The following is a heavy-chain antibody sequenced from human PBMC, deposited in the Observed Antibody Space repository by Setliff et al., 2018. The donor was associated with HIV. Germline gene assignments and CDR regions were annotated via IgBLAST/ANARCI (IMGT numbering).Heavy chain of an antibody. CDR2: IYTSGST. J-gene: IGHJ6*03. CDR3: ARETYYYDNPQYYYYYMDV. CDR1: GGSISSGSYY. Sequence: PSETLSLTCTVSGGSISSGSYYWSWIRQPAGKGLEWIGRIYTSGSTNYNPSLKSRVTISVDTSKNQFSLKLRSVTAADTAVYYCARETYYYDNPQYYYYYMDVWGNGTTVTVSS. V-gene: IGHV4-61*02. D-gene: IGHD3-22*01.